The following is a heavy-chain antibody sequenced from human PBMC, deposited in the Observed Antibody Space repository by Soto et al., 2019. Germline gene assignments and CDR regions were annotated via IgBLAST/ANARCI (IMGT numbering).Heavy chain of an antibody. V-gene: IGHV4-30-4*01. J-gene: IGHJ6*02. D-gene: IGHD3-10*01. CDR2: IYYSGST. CDR3: ARGVLLWFGESSPNDGMDV. CDR1: GGSISSGDYY. Sequence: SETLSLTCTVSGGSISSGDYYWSWIRQPPGKGLEWIGYIYYSGSTYYNPSLKSRVTISVDTSKNQFSLKLSSVTAADTAVYYCARGVLLWFGESSPNDGMDVWGQGTTVTVSS.